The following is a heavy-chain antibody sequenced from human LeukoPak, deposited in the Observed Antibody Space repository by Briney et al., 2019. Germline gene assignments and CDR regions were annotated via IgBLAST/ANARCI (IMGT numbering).Heavy chain of an antibody. J-gene: IGHJ4*02. D-gene: IGHD5-12*01. V-gene: IGHV3-64D*06. CDR2: ISSNGGST. CDR3: VKDYGWLPSNYYFDY. Sequence: GGSLRLSCAASGFTFSSYAMHWVRQAPGKGLEYVSAISSNGGSTYYADSVKGRITISRDNSKNTLYLQMSSLRPEDTAVYYCVKDYGWLPSNYYFDYWGQGTLVTVSS. CDR1: GFTFSSYA.